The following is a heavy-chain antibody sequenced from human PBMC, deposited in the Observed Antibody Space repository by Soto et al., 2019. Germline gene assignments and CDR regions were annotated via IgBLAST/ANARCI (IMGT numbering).Heavy chain of an antibody. V-gene: IGHV4-59*08. D-gene: IGHD7-27*01. CDR1: GGSISSYY. J-gene: IGHJ4*02. CDR3: ARRWGSYFDY. Sequence: QVQLQESGPGLVKPSETLSLTYTVSGGSISSYYWSWIRQPPGKGLEWIGYIYYSGSTNYNPSLKXRVTISVDTSKNQFSLKLSSVTAADTAVYYCARRWGSYFDYWGQGTLVTVSS. CDR2: IYYSGST.